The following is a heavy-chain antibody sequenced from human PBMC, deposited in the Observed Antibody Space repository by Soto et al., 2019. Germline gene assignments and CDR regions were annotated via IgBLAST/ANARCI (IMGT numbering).Heavy chain of an antibody. D-gene: IGHD3-10*01. CDR3: AKNRAGLLWFGELSSYMDV. J-gene: IGHJ6*03. CDR2: ISGSGGST. CDR1: GFTFSSYA. Sequence: GGSLRLSCAASGFTFSSYAMSWVRQAPGKGLEWVSAISGSGGSTYYADSVKGRFTISRDNSKNTLYLQMNSLRAEDTAVYYCAKNRAGLLWFGELSSYMDVWGKGTTVTVSS. V-gene: IGHV3-23*01.